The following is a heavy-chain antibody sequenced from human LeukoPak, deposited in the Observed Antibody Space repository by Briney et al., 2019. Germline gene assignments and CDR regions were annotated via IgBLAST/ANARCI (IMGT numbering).Heavy chain of an antibody. D-gene: IGHD1-14*01. J-gene: IGHJ6*02. CDR1: GFTFSSYA. CDR3: ARDGETTGYYYYGMDV. Sequence: GGSLRLSCAASGFTFSSYAMHWVRQAPGKGLEWVAVISYDGSNKYYADSVKGRFTISRDNSKNTLYLQVNSLRAEDTAVYYCARDGETTGYYYYGMDVWGQGTTVTVSS. CDR2: ISYDGSNK. V-gene: IGHV3-30*04.